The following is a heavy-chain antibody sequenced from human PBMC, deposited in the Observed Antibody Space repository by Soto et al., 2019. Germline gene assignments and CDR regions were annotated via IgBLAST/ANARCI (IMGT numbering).Heavy chain of an antibody. CDR2: VNPGDGTT. J-gene: IGHJ4*02. D-gene: IGHD3-10*02. Sequence: ASVKVSCKASGYTFTTSYMHWVRQAPGQGLEWMGIVNPGDGTTTYAQKLPGRVTMTRDTSTSTLYMELSCLSSEDTAVYYCARDMSLDFWGQGALVTVSS. CDR1: GYTFTTSY. CDR3: ARDMSLDF. V-gene: IGHV1-46*03.